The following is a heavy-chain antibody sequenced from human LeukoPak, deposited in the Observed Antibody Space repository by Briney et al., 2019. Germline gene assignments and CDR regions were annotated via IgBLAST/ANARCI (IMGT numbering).Heavy chain of an antibody. J-gene: IGHJ4*02. D-gene: IGHD1-14*01. Sequence: SGGSLRLSCAASGFTFSDYYMSWMRPAPGKEREWVSYISNSGTTIYYADSVKGRFTFSRDNAKDSLYLQMNTLRAEDMAYYDWARGAYIRNPYSDYFDLWGQGALVTVSS. CDR1: GFTFSDYY. CDR2: ISNSGTTI. V-gene: IGHV3-11*01. CDR3: ARGAYIRNPYSDYFDL.